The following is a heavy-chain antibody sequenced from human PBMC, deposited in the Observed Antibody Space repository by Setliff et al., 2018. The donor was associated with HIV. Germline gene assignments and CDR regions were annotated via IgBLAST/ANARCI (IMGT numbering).Heavy chain of an antibody. CDR1: GFSFGDYV. CDR3: GVGAFEGHSYGWVERYFDY. CDR2: IRSKANGGTT. D-gene: IGHD5-18*01. Sequence: GGSLRLSCTASGFSFGDYVMNWVRQAPGKGLEWVGFIRSKANGGTTEYAASVKGRFTISRDDSKSIAYLQMNSLKTEDTAVYYCGVGAFEGHSYGWVERYFDYWGQGTLVTVSS. J-gene: IGHJ4*02. V-gene: IGHV3-49*04.